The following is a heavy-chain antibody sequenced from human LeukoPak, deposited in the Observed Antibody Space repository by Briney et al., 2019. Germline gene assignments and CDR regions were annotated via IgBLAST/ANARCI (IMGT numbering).Heavy chain of an antibody. CDR2: IYHSGST. J-gene: IGHJ4*02. CDR1: GGSINTSNW. D-gene: IGHD2-15*01. CDR3: ARVVGYCSGGSCYHASTFDY. Sequence: SETLSLTCAVSGGSINTSNWWSWVRRPPGKGLEWIGEIYHSGSTNYNPSLKSRVTISVDTSKNQFSLKLSSVTAADTAVYYCARVVGYCSGGSCYHASTFDYWGQGTLVTVSS. V-gene: IGHV4-4*02.